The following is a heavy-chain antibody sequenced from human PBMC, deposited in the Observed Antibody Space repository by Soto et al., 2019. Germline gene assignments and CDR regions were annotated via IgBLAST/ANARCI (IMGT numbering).Heavy chain of an antibody. CDR3: ARENNVLPGGYFDY. CDR1: DGSMNGYF. V-gene: IGHV4-59*12. Sequence: SETLSLTCMVSDGSMNGYFWSGIRQPPGKGLEWIGYIYYSGSTYYNPSLKSRVTMSVDRSKNQFSLKLSSVTAADTAVYYCARENNVLPGGYFDYWGQGTLVTVSS. J-gene: IGHJ4*02. CDR2: IYYSGST. D-gene: IGHD3-10*01.